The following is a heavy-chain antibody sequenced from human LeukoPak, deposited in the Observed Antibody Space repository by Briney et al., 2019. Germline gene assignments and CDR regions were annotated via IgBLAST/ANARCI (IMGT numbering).Heavy chain of an antibody. J-gene: IGHJ4*02. Sequence: PGGSLRLSCAASGFTVSSNYMSWVRQAPGKGLEWVSVIYSGGSTYYADSVKGRFTISRDNSKNTLYLQMNSLRAEDTAVYYCAKRSSSWHFDYWGQGTLVTVSS. CDR3: AKRSSSWHFDY. V-gene: IGHV3-66*01. CDR1: GFTVSSNY. CDR2: IYSGGST. D-gene: IGHD6-13*01.